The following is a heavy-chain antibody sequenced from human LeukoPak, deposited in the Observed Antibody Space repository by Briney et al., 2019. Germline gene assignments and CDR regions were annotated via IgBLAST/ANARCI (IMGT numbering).Heavy chain of an antibody. V-gene: IGHV4-59*01. CDR2: VSYSGGT. D-gene: IGHD3-3*01. CDR3: ARLSTYYDFWSPLDY. Sequence: SETLSLTCTVSGGSISPSYWTWIRQPPGKGLEWIGYVSYSGGTNYNPSLKSRVTISLDTSKDQFSLRLNSVTAADTAVYYCARLSTYYDFWSPLDYWGQGTLVTVSS. J-gene: IGHJ4*02. CDR1: GGSISPSY.